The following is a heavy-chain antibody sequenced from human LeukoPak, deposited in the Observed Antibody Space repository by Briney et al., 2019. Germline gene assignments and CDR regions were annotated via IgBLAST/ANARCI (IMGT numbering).Heavy chain of an antibody. CDR3: ASGYKTVSVFDH. D-gene: IGHD5-24*01. J-gene: IGHJ4*02. V-gene: IGHV1-46*01. Sequence: ASVKVSCKASGYTFTTYYMHWVRQAPGQGLVWMGLIDPSGGGTRYAQKFQGRVTMTRDTSTSTVYMELSSLRSEDTAVYYCASGYKTVSVFDHWGQGTLVTVSS. CDR1: GYTFTTYY. CDR2: IDPSGGGT.